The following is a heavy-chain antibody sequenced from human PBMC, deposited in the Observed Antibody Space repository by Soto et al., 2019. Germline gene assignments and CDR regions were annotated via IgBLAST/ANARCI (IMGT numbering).Heavy chain of an antibody. CDR1: GGSFSNSF. J-gene: IGHJ4*02. CDR2: FIHSGST. D-gene: IGHD6-19*01. Sequence: SETLSLTCAVYGGSFSNSFWTWIRQPPGKGLEWIGGFIHSGSTNYNPSLKSRVTISEDTSKNHFSLKLSSVTAADTAMYYCARGSYSSAGLDYWAQGTLVTVSS. V-gene: IGHV4-34*01. CDR3: ARGSYSSAGLDY.